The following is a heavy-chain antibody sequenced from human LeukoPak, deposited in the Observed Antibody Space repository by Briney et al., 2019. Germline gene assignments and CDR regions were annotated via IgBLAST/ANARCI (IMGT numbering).Heavy chain of an antibody. CDR1: GFTFSSYW. V-gene: IGHV3-7*01. CDR3: ASAREYYDFWSGSHYGMDV. Sequence: PGGSLRLSCAASGFTFSSYWMSWVRQAPGQGLEWVANIKQDGSEKYYVDSVKGRFTISRDNAKNSLYLQMNSLRAEDTAVYYCASAREYYDFWSGSHYGMDVWGQGTTVTVSS. CDR2: IKQDGSEK. D-gene: IGHD3-3*01. J-gene: IGHJ6*02.